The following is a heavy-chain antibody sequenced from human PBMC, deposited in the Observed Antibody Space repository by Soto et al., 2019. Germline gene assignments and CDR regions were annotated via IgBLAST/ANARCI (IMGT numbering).Heavy chain of an antibody. Sequence: LTXTVSVGSFSSGGYYWSWIRQHPGKGLEWIGYIYYSGSTYYNPSLKSRVTISVDTSKNQFSLKLSSVTAADTAVYYCARDKYGLADYWGQGTLVTVSS. J-gene: IGHJ4*02. CDR1: VGSFSSGGYY. V-gene: IGHV4-31*03. D-gene: IGHD3-10*01. CDR3: ARDKYGLADY. CDR2: IYYSGST.